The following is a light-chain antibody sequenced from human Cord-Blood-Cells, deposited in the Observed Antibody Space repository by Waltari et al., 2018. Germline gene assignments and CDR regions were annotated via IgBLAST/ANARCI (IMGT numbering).Light chain of an antibody. CDR1: QSVRSY. V-gene: IGKV3-11*01. J-gene: IGKJ5*01. CDR3: QQRSNWPRT. Sequence: IVLTHSPATLSLSPGERATLSCRASQSVRSYLAWYQQTPGQAPRLLIYDASKRATGMPARFRGSGSGTDFPLTISGLEPEDFAVYYCQQRSNWPRTFGQGTRLEIK. CDR2: DAS.